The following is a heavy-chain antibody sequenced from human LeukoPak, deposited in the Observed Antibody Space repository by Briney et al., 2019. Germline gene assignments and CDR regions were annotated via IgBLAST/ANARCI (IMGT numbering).Heavy chain of an antibody. Sequence: GGSLRLSCAASGFTFSSYAMSWVRQAPGKGLEWVGRTRNKANSYTTEYAASVKGRFTISRDDSKNSLYLQMNSLKTEDTAVYYCATEINSSSGPRGYWGQGTLVTVSS. CDR3: ATEINSSSGPRGY. CDR1: GFTFSSYA. D-gene: IGHD6-13*01. V-gene: IGHV3-72*01. CDR2: TRNKANSYTT. J-gene: IGHJ4*02.